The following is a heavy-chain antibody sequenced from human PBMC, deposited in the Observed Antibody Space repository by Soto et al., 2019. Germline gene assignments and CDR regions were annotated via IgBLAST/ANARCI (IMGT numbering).Heavy chain of an antibody. CDR2: INPSGGST. Sequence: ASVKVSCKASGYTFTSYYTHWVRQAPGQGLEWMGIINPSGGSTSYAQKFQGRVTMTRDTSTSTVYMELSSLRSEDTAVYYCARDGAYSSSWKTYYYYGMDVWGQGTTVTVSS. V-gene: IGHV1-46*01. CDR1: GYTFTSYY. J-gene: IGHJ6*02. D-gene: IGHD6-13*01. CDR3: ARDGAYSSSWKTYYYYGMDV.